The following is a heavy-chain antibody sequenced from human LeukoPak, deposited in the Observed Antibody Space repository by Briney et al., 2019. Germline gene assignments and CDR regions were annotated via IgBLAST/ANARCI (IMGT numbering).Heavy chain of an antibody. J-gene: IGHJ4*02. Sequence: GRSLRLSCAASGFTFSSYSMNWVRQAPGKGLEWVSYISSSSSTIYYADSVKGRFTISRDNAKNSLYLQMNSLRAEDTAVYYCARDSTSGYSGYDHPYYFDYWGQGTLVTVSS. D-gene: IGHD5-12*01. CDR3: ARDSTSGYSGYDHPYYFDY. CDR1: GFTFSSYS. CDR2: ISSSSSTI. V-gene: IGHV3-48*01.